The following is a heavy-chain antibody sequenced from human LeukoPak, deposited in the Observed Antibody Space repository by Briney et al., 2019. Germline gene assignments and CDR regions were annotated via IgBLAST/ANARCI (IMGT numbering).Heavy chain of an antibody. CDR2: IKQDGSEK. D-gene: IGHD3-22*01. V-gene: IGHV3-7*04. Sequence: GGSLRLSCTGSGFTFSTYWMTWVRQAPGKGLEWMANIKQDGSEKYYVDSVKGRFTITRDNAKKALYLEINSLRVEHTALYYCARENYYDSSGNDAFDVWGQGTMVTVSS. J-gene: IGHJ3*01. CDR1: GFTFSTYW. CDR3: ARENYYDSSGNDAFDV.